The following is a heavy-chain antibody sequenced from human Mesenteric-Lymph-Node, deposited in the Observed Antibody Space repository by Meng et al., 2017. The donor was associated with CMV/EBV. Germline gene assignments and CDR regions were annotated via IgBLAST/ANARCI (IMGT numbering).Heavy chain of an antibody. V-gene: IGHV3-7*01. CDR1: GFTFSSNW. CDR2: IKQDASGK. D-gene: IGHD3-22*01. Sequence: GGSLRLSWAAAGFTFSSNWMSWVRQAPGKGREGVANIKQDASGKYYADSVKGRFTISRDNAKNSLYLQMNSLRAEDTAVYYCARDRDYYDSSAYYFTFDYWGQGTLVTVSS. CDR3: ARDRDYYDSSAYYFTFDY. J-gene: IGHJ4*02.